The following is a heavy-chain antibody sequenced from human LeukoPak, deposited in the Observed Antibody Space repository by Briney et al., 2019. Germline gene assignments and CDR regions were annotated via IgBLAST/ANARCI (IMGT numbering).Heavy chain of an antibody. J-gene: IGHJ4*02. CDR2: ISDSGDTT. Sequence: GGSLRLSCSASGFTFSIYGMSWVRQAPGKGLEWVSGISDSGDTTYYADSVKGRFTISRDNAKNSLYLQMNSLRAEDTAVYYCARGKGAYDFWSGYDDWGQGTLVTVSS. D-gene: IGHD3-3*01. V-gene: IGHV3-23*01. CDR3: ARGKGAYDFWSGYDD. CDR1: GFTFSIYG.